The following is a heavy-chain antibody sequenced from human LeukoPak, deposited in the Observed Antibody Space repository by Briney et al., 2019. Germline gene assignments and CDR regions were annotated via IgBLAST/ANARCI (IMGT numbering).Heavy chain of an antibody. CDR1: GFAFSTLD. V-gene: IGHV3-13*01. D-gene: IGHD4-17*01. CDR2: IGTGGDR. J-gene: IGHJ4*02. CDR3: ARGKDGDHFDF. Sequence: GGSLRLSCAASGFAFSTLDMHWVRQVTGKGLEWVSFIGTGGDRYYAGSVKGRFTISRENAKNSLYLQMNSLRAGDTAVYYCARGKDGDHFDFWGQGTLVTVSS.